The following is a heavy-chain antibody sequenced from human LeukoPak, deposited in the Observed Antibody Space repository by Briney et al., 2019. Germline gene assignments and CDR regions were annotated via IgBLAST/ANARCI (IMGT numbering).Heavy chain of an antibody. V-gene: IGHV4-4*07. CDR2: IYTSGTT. J-gene: IGHJ6*03. CDR3: ARDVRRSSSSANSYYYYMDV. D-gene: IGHD6-6*01. Sequence: SETLSLTCTVSDGSISNYYWSWIRQPAGRGLEWIGRIYTSGTTNYNPSLKSRVTMSVDTSKNHFSLNLDSVTAADTAVYYCARDVRRSSSSANSYYYYMDVWGKGTTVTVSS. CDR1: DGSISNYY.